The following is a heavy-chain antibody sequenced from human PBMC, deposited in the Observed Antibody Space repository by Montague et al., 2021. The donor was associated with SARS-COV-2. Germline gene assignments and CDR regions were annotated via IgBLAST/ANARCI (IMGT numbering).Heavy chain of an antibody. CDR3: ARYGSYFEH. V-gene: IGHV4-59*03. Sequence: SETLSLTCTVSGGSIRSYYWSWIRQTPGKGPEWIGYIYYYGSTNYNPSLKSRVTMSVDSSKNQFSLRLSSVTAADTAVYYCARYGSYFEHWGQGTLVTVSS. CDR2: IYYYGST. J-gene: IGHJ4*02. D-gene: IGHD1-26*01. CDR1: GGSIRSYY.